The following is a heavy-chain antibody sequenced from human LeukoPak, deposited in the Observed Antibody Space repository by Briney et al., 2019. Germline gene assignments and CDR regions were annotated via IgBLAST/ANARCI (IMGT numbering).Heavy chain of an antibody. Sequence: SGALSLTCTVSGGSISRGGYYGSWIRQHPGRGLEWIWYIYYRGSTYYNPSLKSRVTISVDTSKNQFSLKLSSVTAADTAVYYCARTTYYYDSSGYYYVYYFDYWGQGTLVTVSS. CDR3: ARTTYYYDSSGYYYVYYFDY. CDR2: IYYRGST. J-gene: IGHJ4*02. D-gene: IGHD3-22*01. CDR1: GGSISRGGYY. V-gene: IGHV4-31*03.